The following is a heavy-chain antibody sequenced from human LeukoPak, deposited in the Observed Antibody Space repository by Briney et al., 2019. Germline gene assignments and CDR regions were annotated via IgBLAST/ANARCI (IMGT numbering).Heavy chain of an antibody. D-gene: IGHD4-17*01. V-gene: IGHV3-53*01. CDR1: GLTGSHNY. J-gene: IGHJ5*02. Sequence: GGSLRLSCAASGLTGSHNYVSWVRQAPGKGLEWVSAIHTSGDTCYADSVKGRFTISRDTSRNTLYLQINSLRVEDTAVYYCIVFGDSNHWGQGTLVTVSS. CDR2: IHTSGDT. CDR3: IVFGDSNH.